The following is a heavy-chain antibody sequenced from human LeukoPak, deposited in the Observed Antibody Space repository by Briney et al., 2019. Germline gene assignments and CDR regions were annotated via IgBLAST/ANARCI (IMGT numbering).Heavy chain of an antibody. D-gene: IGHD3-16*01. Sequence: PGGTLRLSCAASGFTFSSYGMSWVRQAPGKGLQWVANINHDGSEEYHGDSVKGRFTISRDNAKNSLYLQMNSLRVEDTAVYFCARDGGRRDDYWGQGTLVTVSS. V-gene: IGHV3-7*01. CDR3: ARDGGRRDDY. J-gene: IGHJ4*02. CDR2: INHDGSEE. CDR1: GFTFSSYG.